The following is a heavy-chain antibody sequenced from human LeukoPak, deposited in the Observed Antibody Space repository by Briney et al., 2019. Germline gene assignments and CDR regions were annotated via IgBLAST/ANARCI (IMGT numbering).Heavy chain of an antibody. Sequence: GGSLRLSCAASGFTFSSYGMHWVRQAPGKGLEWVAVISYDGSNKYYADSVKGRFTISRDNSKNTLYLQMNSLRAEDTAVYYCAKVVRKVMGALHFDYWGQGTLVTVSS. CDR2: ISYDGSNK. V-gene: IGHV3-30*18. CDR3: AKVVRKVMGALHFDY. CDR1: GFTFSSYG. D-gene: IGHD1-26*01. J-gene: IGHJ4*02.